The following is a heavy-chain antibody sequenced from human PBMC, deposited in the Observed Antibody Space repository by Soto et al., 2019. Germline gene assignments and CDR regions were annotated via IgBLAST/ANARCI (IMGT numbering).Heavy chain of an antibody. CDR3: ARRCSGGSCYSSHYYYGLDV. J-gene: IGHJ6*01. CDR2: IYPGDFDT. Sequence: PGESLKISCKGSGYSFSNYWIVWVRQMPGKGLEWMGIIYPGDFDTRYSPSFQGQVTISADKSISTAYLQWSSLKASDTAMYYCARRCSGGSCYSSHYYYGLDVWGQGTTVTVS. CDR1: GYSFSNYW. V-gene: IGHV5-51*01. D-gene: IGHD2-15*01.